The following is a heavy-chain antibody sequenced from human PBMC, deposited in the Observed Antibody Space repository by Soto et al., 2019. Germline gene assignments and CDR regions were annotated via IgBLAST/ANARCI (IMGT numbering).Heavy chain of an antibody. D-gene: IGHD3-10*01. V-gene: IGHV1-18*01. J-gene: IGHJ3*02. Sequence: QVQLVQSGAEVKKPGASVKVSCKASGYTFSNYDISWVRQAPGQGLEWMGWISGYNGNTNYAQNLRGRVTITTDTSTSTAYMELRSLRSDDSAVYYCARGGISSVSAFDIWGQGTMVTVSS. CDR1: GYTFSNYD. CDR3: ARGGISSVSAFDI. CDR2: ISGYNGNT.